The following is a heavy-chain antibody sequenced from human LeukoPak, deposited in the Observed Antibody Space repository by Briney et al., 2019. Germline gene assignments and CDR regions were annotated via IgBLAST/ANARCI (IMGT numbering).Heavy chain of an antibody. CDR3: ARGTGDTAMVNDY. Sequence: GGSLRLSCAASGFTFSSYWMSWVRQAPGKGLEWVANIKQDGSEKSYVDSVKGRFTISRDNAKNSLFLQMNSLRSDDTAVYYCARGTGDTAMVNDYWGQGTLVTVSS. CDR1: GFTFSSYW. CDR2: IKQDGSEK. J-gene: IGHJ4*02. D-gene: IGHD5-18*01. V-gene: IGHV3-7*03.